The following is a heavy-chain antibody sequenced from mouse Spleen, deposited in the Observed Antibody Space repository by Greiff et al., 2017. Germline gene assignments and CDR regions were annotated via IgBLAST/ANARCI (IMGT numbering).Heavy chain of an antibody. CDR3: ARNYDGYYRDAMDY. CDR1: GYSFTGYY. J-gene: IGHJ4*01. CDR2: INPSTGGT. V-gene: IGHV1-42*01. D-gene: IGHD2-3*01. Sequence: VQLQQSGPELVKPGASVKISCKASGYSFTGYYMNWVKQSPEKSLEWIGEINPSTGGTTYNQKFKAKATLTVDKSSSTAYMQLKSLTSEDSAVYYCARNYDGYYRDAMDYWGQGTSVTVSS.